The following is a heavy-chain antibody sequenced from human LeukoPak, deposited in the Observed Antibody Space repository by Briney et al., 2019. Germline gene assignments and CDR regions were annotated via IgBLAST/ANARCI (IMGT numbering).Heavy chain of an antibody. J-gene: IGHJ4*02. V-gene: IGHV3-72*01. Sequence: PGGSLRLSCAASGFTFSDHYMDWVRQAPGKGLEWVGRIRSKPNDNSAEYAASVKGRFTLSRDDSNYSLYLQMNSLKTEDTAVYYCARGMVGSNYFDYWGQGTLVTVAS. CDR2: IRSKPNDNSA. CDR3: ARGMVGSNYFDY. CDR1: GFTFSDHY. D-gene: IGHD1-26*01.